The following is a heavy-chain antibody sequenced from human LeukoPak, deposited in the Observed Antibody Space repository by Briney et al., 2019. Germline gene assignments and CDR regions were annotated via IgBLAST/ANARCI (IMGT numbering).Heavy chain of an antibody. CDR2: IYYSGST. V-gene: IGHV4-61*01. CDR1: GGSVRSDSDF. CDR3: ARGQRRLLDN. J-gene: IGHJ4*02. Sequence: SETLSRTCTVSGGSVRSDSDFWTWIRQPPGKGLEWIGYIYYSGSTNYNPSLKSRVTISLDTSKSQISLKLSSVTAADTAVYYCARGQRRLLDNWGQGTLVTVSS. D-gene: IGHD2-15*01.